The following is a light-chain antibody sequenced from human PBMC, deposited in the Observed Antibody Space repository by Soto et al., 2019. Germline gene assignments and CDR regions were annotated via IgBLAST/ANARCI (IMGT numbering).Light chain of an antibody. CDR1: QSVSRSY. V-gene: IGKV3-20*01. CDR3: QQYDRSPRT. Sequence: EIVLTQSPGTLSLSPGERATLSCRASQSVSRSYLAWYHQKPGQAPRLLIYGASRRATGIPDRFSGSESGTDFTLTISRLEPEDFAVYYCQQYDRSPRTFGQGTRLEIE. J-gene: IGKJ5*01. CDR2: GAS.